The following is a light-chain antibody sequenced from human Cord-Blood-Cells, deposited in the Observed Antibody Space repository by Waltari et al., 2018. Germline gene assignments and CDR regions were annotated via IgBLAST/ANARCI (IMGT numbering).Light chain of an antibody. CDR2: DVS. V-gene: IGLV2-14*03. CDR1: RREVGGYNY. Sequence: QSALTPPASVSGSPAQSLTISCPATRREVGGYNYVSWYQHHPGKAPKLMIYDVSNRPSGVSNRFSGSKSGNTASLTISGLQAEDEADYYCSSYTSSSTVVFGGGTKLTVL. CDR3: SSYTSSSTVV. J-gene: IGLJ2*01.